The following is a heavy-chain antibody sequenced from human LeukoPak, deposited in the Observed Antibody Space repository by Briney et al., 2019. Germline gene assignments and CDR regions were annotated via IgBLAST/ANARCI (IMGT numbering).Heavy chain of an antibody. CDR1: GFTVSSNY. D-gene: IGHD2-15*01. CDR2: ISSSGSTI. Sequence: GGSLRLSCAASGFTVSSNYMNWVRQAPGKGLEWVSYISSSGSTIYYADSVKGRFTISRDNAKNSLYLQMNSLRAEDTAVYYCARQYCSGGSCYSRVGDWFDPWGQGTLVTVSS. J-gene: IGHJ5*02. CDR3: ARQYCSGGSCYSRVGDWFDP. V-gene: IGHV3-48*03.